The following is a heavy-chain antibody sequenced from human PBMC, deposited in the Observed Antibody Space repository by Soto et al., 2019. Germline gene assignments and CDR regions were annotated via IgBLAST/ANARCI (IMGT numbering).Heavy chain of an antibody. Sequence: QMQLQESGPGLVKPSQNLSLTCTVSGGSISSGGYFWSWIRQHPGKGLEWIGFIYYSGRTYYNPSLKSRVTISVDTSKNQFSLKLSSVTAADTAVYYCAREGAAPYYYYGMDVWGQGTTVTVSS. J-gene: IGHJ6*02. CDR3: AREGAAPYYYYGMDV. V-gene: IGHV4-31*03. CDR1: GGSISSGGYF. D-gene: IGHD6-6*01. CDR2: IYYSGRT.